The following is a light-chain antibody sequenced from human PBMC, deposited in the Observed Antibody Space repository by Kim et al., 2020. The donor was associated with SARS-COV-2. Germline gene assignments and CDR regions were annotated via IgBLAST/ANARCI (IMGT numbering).Light chain of an antibody. CDR1: QSISTY. V-gene: IGKV1-39*01. CDR3: QQSYGISWT. Sequence: DIQMTQSPSSLSAYVGDRVTITFRASQSISTYLNWFQQKPGKPPKLLIYAASNLQRGIPSRFSGSGSGTDFTLTISSLQAEEFASYFCQQSYGISWTFGQGTRVDI. CDR2: AAS. J-gene: IGKJ1*01.